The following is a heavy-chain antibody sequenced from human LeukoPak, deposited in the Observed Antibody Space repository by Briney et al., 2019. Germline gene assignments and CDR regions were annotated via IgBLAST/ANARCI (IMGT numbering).Heavy chain of an antibody. CDR1: GFTFSRHN. Sequence: PGGSLRLSCAASGFTFSRHNMNWVRQAPGKGLEWVAVISYDGSNKYYADSVKGRFTISRDNSKNTLYLQMNSLRAEDTAVYYCAKAPVHSSGYYYVARPHYWYFDLWGRGTLVTVSS. CDR3: AKAPVHSSGYYYVARPHYWYFDL. CDR2: ISYDGSNK. V-gene: IGHV3-30*18. D-gene: IGHD3-22*01. J-gene: IGHJ2*01.